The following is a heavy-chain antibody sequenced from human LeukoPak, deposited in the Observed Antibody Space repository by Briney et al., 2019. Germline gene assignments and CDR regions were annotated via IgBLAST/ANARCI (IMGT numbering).Heavy chain of an antibody. CDR2: ISWNSGSI. J-gene: IGHJ4*02. CDR1: GFTFDDYA. D-gene: IGHD1-1*01. V-gene: IGHV3-9*01. Sequence: GGSLRLSCAASGFTFDDYAMHWVRQAPGKGLEWVSGISWNSGSIGYADSVKGRFTISRDNAKNSLYLQMSSLRAEDTALYYCAKDSEPNTGTPDHWGQGTLVTVSS. CDR3: AKDSEPNTGTPDH.